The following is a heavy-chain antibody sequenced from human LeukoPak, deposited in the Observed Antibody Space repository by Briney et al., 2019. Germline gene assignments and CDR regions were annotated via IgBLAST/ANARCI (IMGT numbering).Heavy chain of an antibody. CDR3: ARVIYYYYYMDG. D-gene: IGHD3-22*01. J-gene: IGHJ6*03. CDR2: IVSSGSTI. V-gene: IGHV3-48*03. Sequence: PGGSLRLSCAASGFTFSSYEMNWVRQAPGEGLEWVSYIVSSGSTIYYADSVKGRFTISRDNAKNSLYLQMTSLRAEDTAVYYCARVIYYYYYMDGWGKGTTVTVSS. CDR1: GFTFSSYE.